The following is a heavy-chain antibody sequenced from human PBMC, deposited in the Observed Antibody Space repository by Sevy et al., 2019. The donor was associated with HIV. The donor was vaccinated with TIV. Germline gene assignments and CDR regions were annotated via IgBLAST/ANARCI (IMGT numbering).Heavy chain of an antibody. CDR3: VKAPNDYDNSGWAGLEV. J-gene: IGHJ6*02. CDR2: ISYDGNLK. D-gene: IGHD3-22*01. CDR1: GFTFNFYG. Sequence: GGSLRLSCAASGFTFNFYGMHWVRQAPGKGLEWVALISYDGNLKYYADSAKGRFTISRDNSKNTLYLKMNSLRPEDTAVYYCVKAPNDYDNSGWAGLEVWGQGTKVTVSS. V-gene: IGHV3-30*18.